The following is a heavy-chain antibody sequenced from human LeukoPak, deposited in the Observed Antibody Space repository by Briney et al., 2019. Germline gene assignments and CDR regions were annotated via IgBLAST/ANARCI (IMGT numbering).Heavy chain of an antibody. J-gene: IGHJ4*02. CDR3: AREGYCGGDCYSFDY. Sequence: GASVKVSCKASGYTFTGYYMHWVRQAPGQGLEWMGWINPNSGGTNYAQKFQGRVTMTRDTSISTAYMELSRLRSDDTAVYYCAREGYCGGDCYSFDYWGQGTLVTVSS. V-gene: IGHV1-2*02. CDR1: GYTFTGYY. D-gene: IGHD2-21*02. CDR2: INPNSGGT.